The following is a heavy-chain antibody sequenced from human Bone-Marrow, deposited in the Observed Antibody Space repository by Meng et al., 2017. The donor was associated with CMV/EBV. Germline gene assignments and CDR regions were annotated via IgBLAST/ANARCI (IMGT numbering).Heavy chain of an antibody. CDR3: ASADSGSYDY. D-gene: IGHD1-26*01. CDR2: IYYSGST. V-gene: IGHV4-38-2*02. J-gene: IGHJ4*02. Sequence: SETLSLTCTVSGYSISSGYYWGWIRQPPGKGLEWIGYIYYSGSTNYSPSLKSRVTISVDTSKNQFSLKLSSVTAADTAVYYCASADSGSYDYWGQGTLVTVFS. CDR1: GYSISSGYY.